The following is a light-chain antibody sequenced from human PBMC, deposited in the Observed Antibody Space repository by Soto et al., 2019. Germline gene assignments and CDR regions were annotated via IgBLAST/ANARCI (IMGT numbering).Light chain of an antibody. Sequence: DIQMTQSPSSLSASVGDRVTITCRASLGISIYLAWYQQKPGKVPKLLIYAASTLQSGVPSRFSGSGSGTDFTLTISSLQPEDVATYYCQKYNSAPHTFGQGTKLEIK. CDR1: LGISIY. CDR3: QKYNSAPHT. CDR2: AAS. J-gene: IGKJ2*01. V-gene: IGKV1-27*01.